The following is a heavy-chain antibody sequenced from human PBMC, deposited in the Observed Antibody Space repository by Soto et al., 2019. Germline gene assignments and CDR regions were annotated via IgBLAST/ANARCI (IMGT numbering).Heavy chain of an antibody. CDR2: IFNSGST. V-gene: IGHV4-4*09. CDR3: ARTEYYKIGHAY. Sequence: QVQLQESGPGLVRPSETLSLTCTVSGAYLSTDYWSWIRQPPGKRPEWIGYIFNSGSTNQNPSLKRRVSISMDTSRNQFSLRLRSVTAADTAVYYCARTEYYKIGHAYWCPGTLVTVSS. D-gene: IGHD3-10*01. CDR1: GAYLSTDY. J-gene: IGHJ4*02.